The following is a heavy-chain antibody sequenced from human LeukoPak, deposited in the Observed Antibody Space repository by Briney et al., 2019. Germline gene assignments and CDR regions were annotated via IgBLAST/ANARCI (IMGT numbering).Heavy chain of an antibody. CDR3: ARIRCFGDYWFDY. CDR2: TYYRSTWYN. V-gene: IGHV6-1*01. J-gene: IGHJ4*02. Sequence: SQTLSLTCAISGDTVSSNSAAWDWLRQSPSRGFEWLGRTYYRSTWYNDSAVSVKSRITINPDTSKYQYSLQLNSVAPDDTAVYYCARIRCFGDYWFDYCGQRTLVTVSS. CDR1: GDTVSSNSAA. D-gene: IGHD4-17*01.